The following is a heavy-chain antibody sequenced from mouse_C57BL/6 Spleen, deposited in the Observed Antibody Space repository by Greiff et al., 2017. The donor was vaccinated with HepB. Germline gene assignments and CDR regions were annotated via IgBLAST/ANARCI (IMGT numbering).Heavy chain of an antibody. J-gene: IGHJ3*01. Sequence: EVKLEESGGGLVQPGESLKLSCESNEYEFPSHDMSWVRKTPEKRLELVAAINSDGGSTYYPDTMERRFIISRDNTKKTLYLQLSSLRSEDTALYYCARHEGLRAWFAYWGQGTLVTVSA. CDR3: ARHEGLRAWFAY. CDR2: INSDGGST. CDR1: EYEFPSHD. V-gene: IGHV5-2*03. D-gene: IGHD2-4*01.